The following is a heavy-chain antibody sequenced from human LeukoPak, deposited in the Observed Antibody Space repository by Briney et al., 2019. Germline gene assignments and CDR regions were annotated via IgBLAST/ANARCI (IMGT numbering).Heavy chain of an antibody. J-gene: IGHJ4*02. CDR2: ISSSGSGTYI. V-gene: IGHV3-21*01. D-gene: IGHD2-21*01. CDR3: ARDRLSIPFDY. CDR1: GFTFGSFS. Sequence: TGGSLRLSCAASGFTFGSFSMTWVRQAPGKGLEWVSTISSSGSGTYIYYADSVKGRFTISRDNAKNSLYLQMNSLRAEDTAVYYCARDRLSIPFDYWGQGTLVTVSS.